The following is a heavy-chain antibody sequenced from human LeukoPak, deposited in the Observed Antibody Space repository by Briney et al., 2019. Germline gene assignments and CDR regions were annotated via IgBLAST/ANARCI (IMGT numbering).Heavy chain of an antibody. CDR3: AKVAVTTSDY. D-gene: IGHD4-17*01. Sequence: ETLSLTCAVYGGSFSGYYWSWVRQAPGKGLEWVSGVNWNGGSTGYADSVKGRFTISRDNAKNSLYLQMNSLRAEDTAVYYCAKVAVTTSDYWGQGTLVTVSS. V-gene: IGHV3-20*04. J-gene: IGHJ4*02. CDR1: GGSFSGYY. CDR2: VNWNGGST.